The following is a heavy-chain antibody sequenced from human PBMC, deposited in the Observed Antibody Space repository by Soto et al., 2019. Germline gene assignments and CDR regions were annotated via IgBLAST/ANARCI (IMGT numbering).Heavy chain of an antibody. D-gene: IGHD5-18*01. J-gene: IGHJ4*02. CDR3: AASRGYSYGSFDY. CDR1: GFTFTSSA. V-gene: IGHV1-58*01. CDR2: IVVGSGNT. Sequence: SVEVSCKASGFTFTSSAVQWVRQARGQRLEWIGWIVVGSGNTNYAQKFQERVTITRDMSTSTAYMELSSLRSEDTAVYYCAASRGYSYGSFDYWGQGTLVTVSS.